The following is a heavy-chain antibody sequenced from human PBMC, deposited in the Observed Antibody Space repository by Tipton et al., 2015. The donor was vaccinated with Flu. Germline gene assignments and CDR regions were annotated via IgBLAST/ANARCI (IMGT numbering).Heavy chain of an antibody. D-gene: IGHD3-10*01. CDR2: INSDGSST. CDR3: TRASYGSADY. V-gene: IGHV3-74*01. CDR1: GFTFSSYW. Sequence: SLRLSCAASGFTFSSYWMYWVRQVPGKGLVWVSLINSDGSSTNYADSAKGRFTVSRDNAKNTLYLQMNSLRAEDTAVYFCTRASYGSADYWGQGTLVTVSS. J-gene: IGHJ4*02.